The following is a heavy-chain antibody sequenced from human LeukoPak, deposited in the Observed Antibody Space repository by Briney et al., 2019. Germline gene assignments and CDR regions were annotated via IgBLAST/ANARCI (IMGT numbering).Heavy chain of an antibody. J-gene: IGHJ4*02. CDR2: INSDGGTT. CDR3: ARSNNYGFDY. CDR1: GFTFSSYA. Sequence: GGSLRLSCAASGFTFSSYAMSWVRQAPGKGLEWVSHINSDGGTTTYADSVKGRFTISRDNAKNTLYLQMNSLRAEDTAVFYCARSNNYGFDYWGQGTLVTVSS. D-gene: IGHD5-24*01. V-gene: IGHV3-74*03.